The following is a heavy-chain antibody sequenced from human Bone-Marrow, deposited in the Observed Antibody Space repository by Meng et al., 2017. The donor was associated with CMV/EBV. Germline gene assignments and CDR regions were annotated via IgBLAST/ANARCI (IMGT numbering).Heavy chain of an antibody. J-gene: IGHJ4*02. Sequence: GESLKISCAASGFIFSSYAMTWVRQAPGKGLEWVSTISTNGDSTYAADSVKGRFTISRDNSKNTLYLQMKTLRAEDTATYYCVKGKLGQQWLLLDDWGQGTLVTVSS. V-gene: IGHV3-23*01. D-gene: IGHD6-19*01. CDR2: ISTNGDST. CDR1: GFIFSSYA. CDR3: VKGKLGQQWLLLDD.